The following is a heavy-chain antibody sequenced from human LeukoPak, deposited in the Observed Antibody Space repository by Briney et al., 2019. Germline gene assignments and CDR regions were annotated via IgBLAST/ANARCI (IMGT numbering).Heavy chain of an antibody. CDR2: INPNSGGT. V-gene: IGHV1-2*02. J-gene: IGHJ1*01. Sequence: ASVKVSCKASGYTFTGYYMHWVRQAPGQGLEWMGWINPNSGGTNYAQKFRGRVTMTRDTSISTAYMELSRLRSDDTAVYYCARGGRPYDILTVEYFQHWGQGTLVTVSS. CDR1: GYTFTGYY. CDR3: ARGGRPYDILTVEYFQH. D-gene: IGHD3-9*01.